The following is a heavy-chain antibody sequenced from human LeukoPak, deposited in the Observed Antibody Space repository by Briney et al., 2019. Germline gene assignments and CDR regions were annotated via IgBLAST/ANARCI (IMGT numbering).Heavy chain of an antibody. CDR1: GFTVSTYT. V-gene: IGHV3-21*01. J-gene: IGHJ4*02. CDR2: TTTAGRYI. Sequence: GGSLRLSCAAYGFTVSTYTMSWVRQAPGKWLEWVSSTTTAGRYIYYADSVRGRFTISRDNAKNSLYLQMNTLRAEDTAVYYCARSFDSSGYFQTYYFDYGGQGTLVTVSS. D-gene: IGHD3-22*01. CDR3: ARSFDSSGYFQTYYFDY.